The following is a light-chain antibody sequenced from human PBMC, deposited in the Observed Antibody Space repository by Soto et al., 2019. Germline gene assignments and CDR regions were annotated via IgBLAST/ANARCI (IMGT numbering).Light chain of an antibody. J-gene: IGLJ1*01. V-gene: IGLV2-14*03. CDR3: ISYTSSSTHV. CDR1: SSDVGAYNF. Sequence: QSALTQPASVSGSLGQSITISCTGTSSDVGAYNFVSWYQQHPGKLPKLMIFDVSRRPSGVSDRFSGSKSGNTASLTISGLQAEDEGDYYCISYTSSSTHVFGSGTKVTVL. CDR2: DVS.